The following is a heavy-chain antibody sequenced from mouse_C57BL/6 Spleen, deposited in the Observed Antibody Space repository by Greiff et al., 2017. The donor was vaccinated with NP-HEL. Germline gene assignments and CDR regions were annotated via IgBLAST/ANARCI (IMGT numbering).Heavy chain of an antibody. Sequence: EVQLQQSGPELVKPGASVKIPCKASGYTFTDYNMDWVKQSHGKSLEWIGDINPNNGGTIYNQKFKGKATLTVDKSSSKAYMELRSLTSEDTAVYYCARGIYYGNYGFAYWGQGTLVTVSA. V-gene: IGHV1-18*01. D-gene: IGHD2-1*01. CDR1: GYTFTDYN. CDR2: INPNNGGT. CDR3: ARGIYYGNYGFAY. J-gene: IGHJ3*01.